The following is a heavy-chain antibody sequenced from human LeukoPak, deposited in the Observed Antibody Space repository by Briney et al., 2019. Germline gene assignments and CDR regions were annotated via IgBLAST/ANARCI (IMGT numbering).Heavy chain of an antibody. CDR3: ARGCGGSWYFFELYWFDP. CDR1: GGSISSGGYY. Sequence: SETLSLTCTVSGGSISSGGYYWSWIRQHPGKGLEWIGYIYYSGSTYYNPSLKSRVTISVDTSKNQFSLKLSSVTAADTAVYYCARGCGGSWYFFELYWFDPWGKGTTVTVSS. V-gene: IGHV4-31*03. D-gene: IGHD6-13*01. J-gene: IGHJ6*04. CDR2: IYYSGST.